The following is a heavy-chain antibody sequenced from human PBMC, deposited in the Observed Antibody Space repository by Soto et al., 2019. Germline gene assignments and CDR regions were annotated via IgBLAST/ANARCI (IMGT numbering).Heavy chain of an antibody. CDR1: GYTFTGYY. V-gene: IGHV1-2*04. J-gene: IGHJ6*02. D-gene: IGHD6-13*01. Sequence: ASVKVSCEASGYTFTGYYMHWVRQAPGQGLEWMGWINPNSGGTNYAQKFQGWVTMTRDTSISTAYMELSRLRSDDTAVYYCARDPSAIEQLVQSPFYYYYGMDVWDQGTTVTVSS. CDR2: INPNSGGT. CDR3: ARDPSAIEQLVQSPFYYYYGMDV.